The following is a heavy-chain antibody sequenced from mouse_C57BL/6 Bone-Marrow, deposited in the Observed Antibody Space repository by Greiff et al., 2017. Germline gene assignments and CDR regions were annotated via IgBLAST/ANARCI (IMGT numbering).Heavy chain of an antibody. D-gene: IGHD3-2*02. Sequence: VKLQQPGAELVKPGASVKVSCKASGYTFTSYWMHWVKQRPGQGLEWIGRIHPSDSDTNYNHKFKGQATLTVDKSSSTAYMQLSSLTSEDSAVYYCAVRPLRLRPYFDYGGQGPILSVSS. J-gene: IGHJ2*01. CDR1: GYTFTSYW. V-gene: IGHV1-74*01. CDR2: IHPSDSDT. CDR3: AVRPLRLRPYFDY.